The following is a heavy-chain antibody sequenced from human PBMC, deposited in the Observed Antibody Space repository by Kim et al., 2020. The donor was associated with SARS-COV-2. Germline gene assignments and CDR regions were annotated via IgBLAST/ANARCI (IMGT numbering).Heavy chain of an antibody. CDR2: INTNTGNP. Sequence: ASVKVSCKASGYTFSSYAMNWVRRAPGQGLEWMGWINTNTGNPTFAQGFTGRFVFSLDTSVSTAYLQISSLKAEDTAVYYCARSPHYANSGYYENGRDVFSDHWGQGTLVTVSS. J-gene: IGHJ4*02. CDR1: GYTFSSYA. V-gene: IGHV7-4-1*02. CDR3: ARSPHYANSGYYENGRDVFSDH. D-gene: IGHD3-22*01.